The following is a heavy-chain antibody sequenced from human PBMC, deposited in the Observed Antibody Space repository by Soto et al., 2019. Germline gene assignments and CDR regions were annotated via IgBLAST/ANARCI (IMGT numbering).Heavy chain of an antibody. D-gene: IGHD4-17*01. V-gene: IGHV3-23*01. CDR3: AKDSVAMVTTEYYFDY. CDR2: IGGSGGST. J-gene: IGHJ4*02. CDR1: GFTFSSYA. Sequence: EVQLLESGGGLVQPGGSLRLSCAASGFTFSSYAMSWVRQAPGKGLEWVSAIGGSGGSTYYEDSVKGRFTISRDNSTNTLYLQMNSLRAEDTAVYYCAKDSVAMVTTEYYFDYWGQGTLVTVSS.